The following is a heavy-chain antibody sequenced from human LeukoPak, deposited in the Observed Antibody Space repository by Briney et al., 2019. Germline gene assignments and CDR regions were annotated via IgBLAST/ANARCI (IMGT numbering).Heavy chain of an antibody. V-gene: IGHV4-34*01. CDR1: GGSFSGYY. CDR2: INHSGST. J-gene: IGHJ5*02. D-gene: IGHD1-20*01. Sequence: SETLSLTCAVYGGSFSGYYWSWIRQPPGKGLEWIGEINHSGSTNYNPSLKSRVTISVEKSKNQSSLKLSSVTAAATAVYYCARAPPRITGTLDNWFDPWGQGTLVTVSS. CDR3: ARAPPRITGTLDNWFDP.